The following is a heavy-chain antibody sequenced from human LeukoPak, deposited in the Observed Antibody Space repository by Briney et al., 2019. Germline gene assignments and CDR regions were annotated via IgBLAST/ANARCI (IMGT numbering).Heavy chain of an antibody. V-gene: IGHV4-61*01. CDR2: ISYSEST. CDR3: ARLYCSRTSCKLDH. CDR1: GGSVSSGSNY. J-gene: IGHJ4*02. Sequence: SETLSLTCTVSGGSVSSGSNYWSWIRQPPGKGLEWIGYISYSESTNYNPSLNIRVTISVDTSKNQFSLKLSSVTAADTAVYYCARLYCSRTSCKLDHWGQGNLVTVSS. D-gene: IGHD2-2*01.